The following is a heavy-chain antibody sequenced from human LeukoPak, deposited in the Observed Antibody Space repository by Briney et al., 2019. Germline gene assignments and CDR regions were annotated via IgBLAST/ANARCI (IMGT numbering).Heavy chain of an antibody. D-gene: IGHD2-2*01. CDR2: IYPGDSDT. V-gene: IGHV5-51*01. J-gene: IGHJ4*02. CDR3: AIAGDSSTNCYRCFNY. CDR1: GYRFTNYW. Sequence: PGESLKISCKGSGYRFTNYWIGWVRLMPGKGLEWMGIIYPGDSDTRYSPSFQGQVTISADKSISTAYLQWSSLKASDTAMYHCAIAGDSSTNCYRCFNYWGQGTLVTVSS.